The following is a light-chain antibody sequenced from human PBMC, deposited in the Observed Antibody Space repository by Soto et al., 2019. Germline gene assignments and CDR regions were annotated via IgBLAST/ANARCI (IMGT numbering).Light chain of an antibody. V-gene: IGLV1-47*01. CDR3: AAWDDSLSGPV. CDR2: RNS. CDR1: SSNTGNNY. J-gene: IGLJ2*01. Sequence: QSVLTQPPSVSGTPGQRITISCSGSSSNTGNNYVYWYQQLPETAPKLLIYRNSQRPSGVPDRFSESKSGTSASLAISGLRSEDEADYHCAAWDDSLSGPVFGGGTKLTVL.